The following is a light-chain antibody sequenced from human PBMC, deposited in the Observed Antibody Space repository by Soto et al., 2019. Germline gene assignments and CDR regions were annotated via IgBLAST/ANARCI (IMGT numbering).Light chain of an antibody. Sequence: DIQMTQSPSTLSAAVGDSVTITCRASQNICNLLAWYQQKPGKAPKPLIYDASTLKTGVPSRFSGSGSGSEFNFTITGLQPDDFATYFCQQYNTYSTFGQGTRLEIK. J-gene: IGKJ5*01. CDR1: QNICNL. CDR2: DAS. V-gene: IGKV1-5*01. CDR3: QQYNTYST.